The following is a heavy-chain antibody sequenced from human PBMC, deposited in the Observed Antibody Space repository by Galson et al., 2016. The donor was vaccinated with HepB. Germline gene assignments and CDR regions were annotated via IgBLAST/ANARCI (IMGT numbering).Heavy chain of an antibody. CDR2: TYYRSKWYN. V-gene: IGHV6-1*01. D-gene: IGHD3-10*01. CDR3: ARGLYGSGSYFGFGP. CDR1: GDSVSSNSAA. Sequence: CAISGDSVSSNSAAWNWIRQSPSRGLEWLGRTYYRSKWYNDYAVSLKSRITINPDTSKNQFSLQLNSVTPEDTSVYYCARGLYGSGSYFGFGPWGQGTLVTVSS. J-gene: IGHJ5*02.